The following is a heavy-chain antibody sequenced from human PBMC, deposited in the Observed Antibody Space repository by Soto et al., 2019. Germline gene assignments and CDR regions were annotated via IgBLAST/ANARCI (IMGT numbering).Heavy chain of an antibody. CDR2: ISSSSSTI. CDR1: GFTFSSYS. J-gene: IGHJ6*03. D-gene: IGHD3-10*01. Sequence: EVQLVESGGGLVQPGGSLRLSCAASGFTFSSYSMNWVRQAPGKGLEWVSYISSSSSTIYYADSVKGRFTISRDNAKNSLYLQMNSLRAEDTAVYYCASAARGSHDYYYYYYMDVWGKGTTVTVSS. CDR3: ASAARGSHDYYYYYYMDV. V-gene: IGHV3-48*01.